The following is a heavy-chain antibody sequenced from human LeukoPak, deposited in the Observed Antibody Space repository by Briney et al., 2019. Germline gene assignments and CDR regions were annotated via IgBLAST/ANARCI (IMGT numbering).Heavy chain of an antibody. J-gene: IGHJ4*02. CDR2: INPNSGGT. D-gene: IGHD2-2*01. Sequence: ASVKVSCKASGYTFTGYYMHWVRQAPGQGLEWMGWINPNSGGTNYAQKFQGRVTMTRDTSISTAYMELSRLRSDDTAVYYCARVATDIVVVPAAWGVTDYWGQGTLVTVSS. CDR1: GYTFTGYY. V-gene: IGHV1-2*02. CDR3: ARVATDIVVVPAAWGVTDY.